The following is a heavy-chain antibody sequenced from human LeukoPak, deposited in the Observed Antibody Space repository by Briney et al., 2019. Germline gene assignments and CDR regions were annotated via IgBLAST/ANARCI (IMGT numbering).Heavy chain of an antibody. CDR2: IYYSGST. CDR1: GGSISSYY. V-gene: IGHV4-59*08. J-gene: IGHJ5*02. Sequence: SETLSLTCTASGGSISSYYWSWIRQPPGKGLEWIGYIYYSGSTNYNPSLKSRVTISVDTSKNQFSLKLSSVTAADTAVYYCARRADGSGSYYPGWFDPWGQGTLVTVSS. D-gene: IGHD3-10*01. CDR3: ARRADGSGSYYPGWFDP.